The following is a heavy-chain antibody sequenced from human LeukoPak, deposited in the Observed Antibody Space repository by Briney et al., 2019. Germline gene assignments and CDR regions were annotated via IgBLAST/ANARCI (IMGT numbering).Heavy chain of an antibody. CDR2: ISSSSSTI. D-gene: IGHD2-2*02. CDR3: ASSPRHQLLYNY. J-gene: IGHJ4*02. Sequence: GGSLRLSCAASGFTFSSYSMNWVRQAPGKGLEWVSYISSSSSTIYYADSVKGRFTTSRDNAKNSLYLQMNSLRAEDTAVYYCASSPRHQLLYNYWGQGTLVTVSS. V-gene: IGHV3-48*01. CDR1: GFTFSSYS.